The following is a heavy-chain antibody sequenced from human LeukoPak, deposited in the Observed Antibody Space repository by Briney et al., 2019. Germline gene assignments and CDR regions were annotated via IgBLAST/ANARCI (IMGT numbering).Heavy chain of an antibody. CDR1: GFTFSSYA. J-gene: IGHJ4*02. Sequence: GGSLRLSCAASGFTFSSYAMSWVRQAPGKGLVWVSAISGSGGSTYYADSVKGRFTISRDNSKNTLYLQMNSLRAEDTAVYYCAKALRLIAVAPAWDFDYWGQGTLVTVSS. D-gene: IGHD6-19*01. CDR3: AKALRLIAVAPAWDFDY. V-gene: IGHV3-23*01. CDR2: ISGSGGST.